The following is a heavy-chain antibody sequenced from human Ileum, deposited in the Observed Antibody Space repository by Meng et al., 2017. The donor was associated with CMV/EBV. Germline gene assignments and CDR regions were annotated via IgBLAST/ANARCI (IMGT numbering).Heavy chain of an antibody. Sequence: QEQLVLAGGEVKKPAASVKVFCKASGYTFTGYYVHWVRQAPGQDPEWMGWINPNSGDTKYEQNFQGRVTMTRDTSISTVYMELSRLQSDDTAVYYCARDMWSGNSDYFDYWGQGTLVTVSS. CDR1: GYTFTGYY. V-gene: IGHV1-2*02. D-gene: IGHD3-3*01. J-gene: IGHJ4*02. CDR3: ARDMWSGNSDYFDY. CDR2: INPNSGDT.